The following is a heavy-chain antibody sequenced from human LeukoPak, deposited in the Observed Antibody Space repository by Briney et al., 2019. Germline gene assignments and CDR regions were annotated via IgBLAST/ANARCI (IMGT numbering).Heavy chain of an antibody. D-gene: IGHD5-18*01. V-gene: IGHV4-39*01. CDR2: IYYSGST. CDR1: GGSISSSSYY. CDR3: ASRVDTAMVKSVGYYFDY. J-gene: IGHJ4*02. Sequence: PSETLSLTCTVSGGSISSSSYYWGWIRQPPGKGLEWIGSIYYSGSTYYNPSLKSRVTISVDTSKNQFSLKLSSVTAADTAVYYCASRVDTAMVKSVGYYFDYWGQGTLVTVSS.